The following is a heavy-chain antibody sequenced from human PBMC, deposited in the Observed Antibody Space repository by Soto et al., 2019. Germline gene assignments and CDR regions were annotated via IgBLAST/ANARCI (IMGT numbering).Heavy chain of an antibody. CDR1: GGSFSGYY. CDR2: INHSGST. J-gene: IGHJ4*02. V-gene: IGHV4-34*01. Sequence: PSETLSLTCAVYGGSFSGYYWSWIRQPPGKGLEWIGEINHSGSTNYNPSLKSRVTISVDTSKNQFSLKLSSVTAADTAVYYCARGYCTNGVCYAVFDYWGQGTLVTVSS. CDR3: ARGYCTNGVCYAVFDY. D-gene: IGHD2-8*01.